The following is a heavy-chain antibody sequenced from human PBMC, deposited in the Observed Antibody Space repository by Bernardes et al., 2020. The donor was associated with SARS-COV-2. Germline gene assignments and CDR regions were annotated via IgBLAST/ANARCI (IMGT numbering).Heavy chain of an antibody. D-gene: IGHD3-3*01. J-gene: IGHJ6*03. CDR3: ARQLLEWSSRGNYYSHFFMAV. CDR2: ISPYNGVT. CDR1: GYTFTSYG. V-gene: IGHV1-18*01. Sequence: ASVKVSCKASGYTFTSYGIGWVRLAPGQGLEWMGWISPYNGVTNYAQKFQDRVTMTTDTSTTTAYLELRSLRFDDTAVYYCARQLLEWSSRGNYYSHFFMAVWGKGTTVTVSS.